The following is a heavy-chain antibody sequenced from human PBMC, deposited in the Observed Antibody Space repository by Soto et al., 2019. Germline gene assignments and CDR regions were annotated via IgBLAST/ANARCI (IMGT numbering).Heavy chain of an antibody. V-gene: IGHV2-5*01. CDR1: GFSLSTSGVG. D-gene: IGHD3-3*01. CDR2: IYWNDDK. J-gene: IGHJ4*02. Sequence: QITLKESGPTLVKPTQPLTLTCTFSGFSLSTSGVGVGWIRQPPGKALEWLALIYWNDDKRYSPSLKSRLTITKDTSKNQVVLTMTNMDPVDTATYYCARAINVLRFLEWPPDPSIYFDYWGQGTLVTVSS. CDR3: ARAINVLRFLEWPPDPSIYFDY.